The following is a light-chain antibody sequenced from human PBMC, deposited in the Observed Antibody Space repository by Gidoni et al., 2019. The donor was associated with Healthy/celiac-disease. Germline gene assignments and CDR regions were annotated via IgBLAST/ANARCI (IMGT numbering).Light chain of an antibody. CDR2: QDT. J-gene: IGLJ2*01. Sequence: SYELTQPPSVSVSPGQTASITCSGDKLGDKYTSWSQQKPGQSPVLVIYQDTKRPSGIPERFSGSNSGNTATLTISGTQAMDEADYYCQAWDSSTEGVFGGGTQLTVL. CDR1: KLGDKY. V-gene: IGLV3-1*01. CDR3: QAWDSSTEGV.